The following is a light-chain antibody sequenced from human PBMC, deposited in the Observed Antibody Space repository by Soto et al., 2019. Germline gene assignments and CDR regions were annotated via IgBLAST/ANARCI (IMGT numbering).Light chain of an antibody. CDR3: QQYGSSPLT. CDR1: QSVSSSY. CDR2: GAS. V-gene: IGKV3-20*01. J-gene: IGKJ1*01. Sequence: IVLTQSPGTLSLSQGERATLSCRASQSVSSSYLAWYQQKPGQAPRLLIYGASSRATGIPDRFSGSGSGTDFTLTISRLEPEDFAVNYCQQYGSSPLTFGQGTKVDIK.